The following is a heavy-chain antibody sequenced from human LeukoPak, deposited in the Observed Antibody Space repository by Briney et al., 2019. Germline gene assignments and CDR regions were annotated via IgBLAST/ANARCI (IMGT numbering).Heavy chain of an antibody. CDR1: GYSLTELS. Sequence: GPSVKLSCKVSGYSLTELSIHWVPQAPGKGLEWMGGFDPDDGETPLFAQKFQGRVSMTEDTSTDTAYMELSSLSSEDTAVYYCVTGTIYCSSCSGDYWGQGTLVTVSS. V-gene: IGHV1-24*01. CDR3: VTGTIYCSSCSGDY. D-gene: IGHD2-2*01. CDR2: FDPDDGET. J-gene: IGHJ4*02.